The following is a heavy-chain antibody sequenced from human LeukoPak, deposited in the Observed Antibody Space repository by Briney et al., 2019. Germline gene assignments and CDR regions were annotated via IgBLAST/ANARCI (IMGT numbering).Heavy chain of an antibody. CDR3: ARDRDLYFDY. CDR1: GFTFSSYI. J-gene: IGHJ4*02. Sequence: GGSLRLSCAASGFTFSSYIMNWVRQAPGKGLEWVSSISSSSSYIYYADSVKGRFTISRDNAKNSLYLQMNSLRAEDTAVYYCARDRDLYFDYWGQGTLVTVSS. CDR2: ISSSSSYI. D-gene: IGHD3-10*01. V-gene: IGHV3-21*01.